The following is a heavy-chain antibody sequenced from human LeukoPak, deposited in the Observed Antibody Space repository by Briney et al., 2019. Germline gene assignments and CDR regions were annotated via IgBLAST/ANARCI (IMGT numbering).Heavy chain of an antibody. CDR3: ARSRQIQLWLEFDY. CDR1: GGSISSYY. V-gene: IGHV4-59*01. D-gene: IGHD5-18*01. CDR2: IYYSGST. J-gene: IGHJ4*02. Sequence: PSETLSLTCTVSGGSISSYYWSWIRQPPGKGLEWIGYIYYSGSTNYNPSLRSRVTISVDTSKNQFSLKLGSVTAADTAVYYCARSRQIQLWLEFDYWGQGTLVTVSS.